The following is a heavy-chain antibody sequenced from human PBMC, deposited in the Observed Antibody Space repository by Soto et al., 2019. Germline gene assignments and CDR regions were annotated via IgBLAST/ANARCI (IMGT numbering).Heavy chain of an antibody. CDR3: ARDGQYYYDSSGYYYLGWFDP. CDR2: INPSGGST. CDR1: GYTFTSYY. J-gene: IGHJ5*02. V-gene: IGHV1-46*01. Sequence: EASVKVSCKASGYTFTSYYMHWVRQAPGQGLEWMGIINPSGGSTSYAQKFQGRVTMTRDTSTSTVYMELSSLRSEDTAVYYCARDGQYYYDSSGYYYLGWFDPWGQGTLVTVSS. D-gene: IGHD3-22*01.